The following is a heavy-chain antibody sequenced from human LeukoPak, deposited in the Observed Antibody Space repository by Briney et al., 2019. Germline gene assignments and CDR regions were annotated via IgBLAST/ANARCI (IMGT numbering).Heavy chain of an antibody. CDR2: IYYRGSS. J-gene: IGHJ6*02. D-gene: IGHD3-22*01. V-gene: IGHV4-59*11. CDR3: ARAHYYDSSGYYYVTSFNPRLDV. CDR1: GVSIRSHY. Sequence: KASETLSLTCTVSGVSIRSHYWSWIRQPPGKGLEWIGFIYYRGSSNYNPSLKSRVTISVDTSKSQFSLKLSSVTAADTAVYYCARAHYYDSSGYYYVTSFNPRLDVWGQGTTVTVSS.